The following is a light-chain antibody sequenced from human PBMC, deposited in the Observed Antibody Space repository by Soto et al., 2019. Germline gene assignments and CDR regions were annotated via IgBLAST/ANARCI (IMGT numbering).Light chain of an antibody. J-gene: IGKJ1*01. Sequence: AIRMIQSPSSLSASTGDRVTITCRASQGISSYLAWYQQKPGKAPKLLIYAASTLQSGVPSRFSGSGSGTDFTLTISCLQSEDFATYYCQQYYSYPLTFGQGTKVEIK. CDR1: QGISSY. CDR3: QQYYSYPLT. CDR2: AAS. V-gene: IGKV1-8*01.